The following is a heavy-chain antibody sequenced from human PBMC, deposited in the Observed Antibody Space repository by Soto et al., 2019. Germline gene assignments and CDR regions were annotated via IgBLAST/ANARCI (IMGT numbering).Heavy chain of an antibody. CDR2: INHSGST. V-gene: IGHV4-34*01. Sequence: SETLSLTCAVYGGSFSGYYWSWIRQPPGKGLEWIGEINHSGSTNYNPSLKSRVTISVDTSKNQLSLKLSSVTAADTAVYYCAREYNWNDDPTGGMDVWGQGTTVTVS. CDR3: AREYNWNDDPTGGMDV. CDR1: GGSFSGYY. D-gene: IGHD1-1*01. J-gene: IGHJ6*02.